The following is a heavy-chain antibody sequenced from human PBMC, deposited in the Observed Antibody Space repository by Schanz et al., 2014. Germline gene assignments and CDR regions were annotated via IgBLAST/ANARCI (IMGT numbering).Heavy chain of an antibody. D-gene: IGHD6-19*01. CDR1: GYTFTSYG. CDR3: TRLRRADPNGFDV. J-gene: IGHJ6*02. Sequence: QVQLVQSGAEVKKPGASVKVSCKASGYTFTSYGISWVRQAPGQGLEWMGIINPSGGSTTYAQKFQGRVTMTRDTSTSTVYMELSSLGTEDTAVYYCTRLRRADPNGFDVWGQGTTVTVS. V-gene: IGHV1-46*01. CDR2: INPSGGST.